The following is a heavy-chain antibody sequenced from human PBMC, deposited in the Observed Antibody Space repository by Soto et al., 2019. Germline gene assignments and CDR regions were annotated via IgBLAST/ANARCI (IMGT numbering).Heavy chain of an antibody. Sequence: ASVKVSCKASGYTFTSYGISWVRQAPGQGLEWMGWISAYNGNTNHAQKLQGRVTMTTDTSTSTAYMELRSLRSDDTAVYYCARDGDCSGGSCSRNYYYYYGMDVWGQGTTVTVSS. CDR3: ARDGDCSGGSCSRNYYYYYGMDV. CDR1: GYTFTSYG. V-gene: IGHV1-18*01. D-gene: IGHD2-15*01. J-gene: IGHJ6*02. CDR2: ISAYNGNT.